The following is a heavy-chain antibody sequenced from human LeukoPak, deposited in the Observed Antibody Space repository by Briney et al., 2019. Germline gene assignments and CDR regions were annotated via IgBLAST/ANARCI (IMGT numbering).Heavy chain of an antibody. Sequence: ASVKVSCKASGYTFTGYYMHWVRQAPGQGLEWMGWINPNSGGTNYAQKFQGRVTMTRDTSISTAYMELSRLRSDDTAVYYCARDREVGATLYLWDYWGQGTLVTVSS. V-gene: IGHV1-2*02. J-gene: IGHJ4*02. CDR1: GYTFTGYY. D-gene: IGHD1-26*01. CDR3: ARDREVGATLYLWDY. CDR2: INPNSGGT.